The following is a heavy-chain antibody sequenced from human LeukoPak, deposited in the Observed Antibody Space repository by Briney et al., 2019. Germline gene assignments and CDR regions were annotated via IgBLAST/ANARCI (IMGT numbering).Heavy chain of an antibody. Sequence: GGSLRLSCAASGFIFSSYGMHWVRQAPGKGLEWVAVISYDGSNKYYADSVKGRFTISRGNSKNTLYLQMNSLRAEDTAVYYCAKDPGTTVTLYYFDYWGQGTLVTVSS. D-gene: IGHD4-17*01. V-gene: IGHV3-30*18. CDR1: GFIFSSYG. J-gene: IGHJ4*02. CDR3: AKDPGTTVTLYYFDY. CDR2: ISYDGSNK.